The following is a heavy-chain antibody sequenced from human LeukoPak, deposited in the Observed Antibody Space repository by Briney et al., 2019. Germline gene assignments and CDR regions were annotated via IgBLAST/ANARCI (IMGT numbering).Heavy chain of an antibody. V-gene: IGHV4-59*07. CDR1: ASSINSYY. Sequence: SDTLSRNCTVSASSINSYYWNWVRQPPGKGLEWIGYVYYSENIYYGPSLKSRVTISVDTSKNQFSLRLNSVTAADTAVYYCARSRAFNSGAFDPWGQGSLVTVSS. D-gene: IGHD1-26*01. CDR3: ARSRAFNSGAFDP. CDR2: VYYSENI. J-gene: IGHJ5*02.